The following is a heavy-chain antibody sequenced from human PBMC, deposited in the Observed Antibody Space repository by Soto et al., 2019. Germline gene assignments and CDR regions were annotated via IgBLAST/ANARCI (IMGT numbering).Heavy chain of an antibody. V-gene: IGHV4-31*03. J-gene: IGHJ4*02. CDR1: GGSISSGGYY. CDR3: ARGFLAARQYYFDY. Sequence: PSETLSLTCTVSGGSISSGGYYWSWIRQHPGKGMEWIGYIYYSGSTYYNPSLKSRVTISVDTSKNQFSLKLSSVTAADTAVYYCARGFLAARQYYFDYWGQGTLVTVSS. D-gene: IGHD6-6*01. CDR2: IYYSGST.